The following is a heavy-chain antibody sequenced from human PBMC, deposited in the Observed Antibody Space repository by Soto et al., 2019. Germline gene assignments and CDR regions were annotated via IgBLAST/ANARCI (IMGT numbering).Heavy chain of an antibody. D-gene: IGHD2-8*01. V-gene: IGHV4-31*03. CDR3: ARGTVYYCPNDKCGFFFDH. J-gene: IGHJ4*02. CDR2: IDTNGDT. Sequence: QVQLQESGSGLLKPSQTLSLDCSVSGDSLRRGFHHWRWIRQTPGKGLQLIGYIDTNGDTHYDPSLRNRLHMSIFTTEIRFSLKGTSVTAEDTAVYYCARGTVYYCPNDKCGFFFDHWGQGALVTVTS. CDR1: GDSLRRGFHH.